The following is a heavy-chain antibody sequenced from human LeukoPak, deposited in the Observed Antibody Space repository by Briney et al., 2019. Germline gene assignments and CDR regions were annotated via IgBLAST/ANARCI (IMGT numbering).Heavy chain of an antibody. V-gene: IGHV4-39*01. CDR1: GGSISSSSYY. D-gene: IGHD3-10*01. J-gene: IGHJ4*02. Sequence: PSETLSLTCTVSGGSISSSSYYWGWIRQPPRKGLEWIGSIYYSGRTYYNPSLKSRVTISVDTSKNQFSLKLSSVTAADTAVYYCARALWFGDPFDYWGQGTLVTVSS. CDR2: IYYSGRT. CDR3: ARALWFGDPFDY.